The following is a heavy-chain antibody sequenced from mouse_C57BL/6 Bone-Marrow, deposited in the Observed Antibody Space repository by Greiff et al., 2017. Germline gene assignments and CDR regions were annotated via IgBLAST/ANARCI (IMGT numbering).Heavy chain of an antibody. CDR3: ARGVLLPHYFDY. V-gene: IGHV3-6*01. Sequence: ESGPGLVKPSQSLSLTCSVTGYSITSGYYWNWIRQFPGNKQEWMGYISYDGSNNYNPSLKNRISITRDTSKNQFFLKLNSVTTEDTATYYCARGVLLPHYFDYWGQGTTLTVSS. CDR1: GYSITSGYY. D-gene: IGHD1-1*01. CDR2: ISYDGSN. J-gene: IGHJ2*01.